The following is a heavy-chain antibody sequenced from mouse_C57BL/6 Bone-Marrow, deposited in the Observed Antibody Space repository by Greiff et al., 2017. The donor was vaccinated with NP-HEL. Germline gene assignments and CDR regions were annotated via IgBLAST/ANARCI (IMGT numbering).Heavy chain of an antibody. V-gene: IGHV14-4*01. Sequence: DVQLQESGAELVRPGASVKLSCTASGFNIKDDYMHWVKQRPEQGLEWIGWIDPENGDTEYASKFQGKATITADTSSNTAYLQLSSLTSEDTAVYYCTTGLDDAMDYWGQGTSVTVSS. CDR2: IDPENGDT. CDR1: GFNIKDDY. CDR3: TTGLDDAMDY. J-gene: IGHJ4*01. D-gene: IGHD3-3*01.